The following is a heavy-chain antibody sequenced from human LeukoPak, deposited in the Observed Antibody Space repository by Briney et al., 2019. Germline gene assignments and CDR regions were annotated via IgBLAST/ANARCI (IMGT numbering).Heavy chain of an antibody. V-gene: IGHV7-4-1*02. CDR2: INTNTGNP. D-gene: IGHD2-8*01. J-gene: IGHJ4*02. Sequence: ASVEVSCKASGYTFTSNALGWVRQAPGQGLEWMGWINTNTGNPTYAQGFTGRFVFSLDTSDNTAYLQISSLQAEDTAVYSCASFFCTSALCYYLDYWGQGTLVTVSS. CDR3: ASFFCTSALCYYLDY. CDR1: GYTFTSNA.